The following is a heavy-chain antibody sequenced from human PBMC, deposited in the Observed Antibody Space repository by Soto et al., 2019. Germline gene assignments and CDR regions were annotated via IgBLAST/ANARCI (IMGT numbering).Heavy chain of an antibody. D-gene: IGHD3-3*01. V-gene: IGHV3-30*18. CDR3: AKDPSYHAFWSGKTIPYYYGMDV. CDR2: ISYDGSNK. CDR1: GFTFSSYG. Sequence: GGSLRLSCAASGFTFSSYGMHWVRQAPGKGLEWVAVISYDGSNKYYADSVKGRFTISRDNSKNTLYLQMNSLRAEDTAVYYCAKDPSYHAFWSGKTIPYYYGMDVWGQGTTVTVSS. J-gene: IGHJ6*02.